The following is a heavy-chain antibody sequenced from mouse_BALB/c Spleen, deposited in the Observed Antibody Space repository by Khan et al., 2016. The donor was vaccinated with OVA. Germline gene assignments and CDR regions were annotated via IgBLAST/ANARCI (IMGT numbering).Heavy chain of an antibody. CDR1: GYTFTNYG. J-gene: IGHJ1*01. CDR3: ARMKPYRYFDV. Sequence: QIQLVQSGPELKKPGETVKISCKASGYTFTNYGMNWVKQAPGKGLKWMGWINTYTGETTYADDFKGRFAFSLETSASTAYLQINNLQNEDTATYVCARMKPYRYFDVWGAGTTVTVSS. CDR2: INTYTGET. V-gene: IGHV9-3-1*01.